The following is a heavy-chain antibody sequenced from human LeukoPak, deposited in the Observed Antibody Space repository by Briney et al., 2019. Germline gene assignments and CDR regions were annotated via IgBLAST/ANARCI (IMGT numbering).Heavy chain of an antibody. D-gene: IGHD2-15*01. Sequence: SETLSLTCTVSGGSISSYYWSWIRQPAGKGLEWIGRIYTSGSTNYNPSLKSRVTMSVDTSKNQFSLKLSSVTAADTAVYYCAREWWGPMTRGYYYMDVWGKGTTVTISS. CDR1: GGSISSYY. V-gene: IGHV4-4*07. CDR2: IYTSGST. J-gene: IGHJ6*03. CDR3: AREWWGPMTRGYYYMDV.